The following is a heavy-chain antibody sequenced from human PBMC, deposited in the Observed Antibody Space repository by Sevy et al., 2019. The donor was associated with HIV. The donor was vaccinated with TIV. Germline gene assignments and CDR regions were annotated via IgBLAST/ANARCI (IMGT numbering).Heavy chain of an antibody. Sequence: GGSMRLSCAASGFTFNNYGMHWVRQAPGKGLEWVTFIRHDGSDEYYTDAVKGRFTISRDNSKNTVELEMNSLRAEETAVYYCARDRKVLLVVYAIPFDVFDIWGQGTMVTVSS. CDR3: ARDRKVLLVVYAIPFDVFDI. J-gene: IGHJ3*02. V-gene: IGHV3-30*02. D-gene: IGHD2-8*02. CDR1: GFTFNNYG. CDR2: IRHDGSDE.